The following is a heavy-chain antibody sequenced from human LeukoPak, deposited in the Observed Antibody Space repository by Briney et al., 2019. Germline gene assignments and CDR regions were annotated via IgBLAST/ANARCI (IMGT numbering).Heavy chain of an antibody. V-gene: IGHV3-73*01. Sequence: PGGSLRLSCAASGFTFSGSAMHWVRQASGKGLEWVGRIRSKANSYATAYAASVKGRFTISRDDSKNTAYLQMNSLKTEDTAVYYCARDRSSSGLPDAFDIWGQGTMVTVSS. CDR3: ARDRSSSGLPDAFDI. CDR1: GFTFSGSA. D-gene: IGHD3-22*01. J-gene: IGHJ3*02. CDR2: IRSKANSYAT.